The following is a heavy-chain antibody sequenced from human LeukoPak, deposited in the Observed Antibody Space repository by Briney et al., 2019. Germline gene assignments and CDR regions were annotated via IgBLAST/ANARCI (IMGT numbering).Heavy chain of an antibody. V-gene: IGHV5-51*01. CDR2: IDPDDSDT. J-gene: IGHJ4*02. CDR1: GYSFSKFW. CDR3: ARQIGAFYDSSGYADY. Sequence: GESLKISCQGSGYSFSKFWIGWARPMPGKGLEWMGIIDPDDSDTRYSPSFHGQVTMSADKSVSTAYLHWSSLKAADSAMYYCARQIGAFYDSSGYADYWGQGTLVTVSS. D-gene: IGHD3-22*01.